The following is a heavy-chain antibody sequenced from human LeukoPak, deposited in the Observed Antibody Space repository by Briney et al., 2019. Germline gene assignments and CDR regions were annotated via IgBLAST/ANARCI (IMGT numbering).Heavy chain of an antibody. D-gene: IGHD3-16*01. CDR2: INHNGNVN. CDR3: ARGGGLDV. CDR1: GFTFNSYW. J-gene: IGHJ6*02. V-gene: IGHV3-7*03. Sequence: PGGSLRLSCAASGFTFNSYWMNWVRQAPGKGLEWVASINHNGNVNYYVDSAKGRFTISRDNAKNSLYLQMSNLRAEDTAVYFCARGGGLDVWGQGATVTVSS.